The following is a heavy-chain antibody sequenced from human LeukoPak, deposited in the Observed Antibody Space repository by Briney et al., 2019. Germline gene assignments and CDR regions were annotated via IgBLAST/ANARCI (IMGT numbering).Heavy chain of an antibody. CDR2: IKQDGSEK. V-gene: IGHV3-7*01. Sequence: PGGSLRLSCSASGFTFSSYWMSWVRQAPGRGLEWVANIKQDGSEKYYVDSVKGRFTISRDNAKNSLSLRMNSLRVEDTAVYYCARMDIGLVRDWGQGTLVTVSS. CDR3: ARMDIGLVRD. CDR1: GFTFSSYW. D-gene: IGHD3-10*01. J-gene: IGHJ4*02.